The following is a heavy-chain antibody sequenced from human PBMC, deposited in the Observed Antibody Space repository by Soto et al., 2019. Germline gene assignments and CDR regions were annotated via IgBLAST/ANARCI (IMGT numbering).Heavy chain of an antibody. CDR3: ARGYYLDRGVRRVCWLDP. D-gene: IGHD3-22*01. CDR1: SDSISGGDYY. Sequence: PSETLSLTCTVSSDSISGGDYYWTWIRQSPGKVLAWIGSIYHTGITNYNPSLRGRLTISVDPSKNQFSLRLVSVTVADTAVYYCARGYYLDRGVRRVCWLDPWGQATLVTFAS. J-gene: IGHJ5*02. CDR2: IYHTGIT. V-gene: IGHV4-30-4*08.